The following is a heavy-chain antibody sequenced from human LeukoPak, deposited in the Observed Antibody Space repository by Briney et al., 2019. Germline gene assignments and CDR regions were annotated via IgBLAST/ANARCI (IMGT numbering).Heavy chain of an antibody. V-gene: IGHV3-7*01. CDR3: ARVPYSGGFDP. CDR1: GFTFSSFW. Sequence: GGSLRLSCAASGFTFSSFWMGWVRQAPGKGLEWVANIKQDGSEKYYVDSVKGRFTISRDNAKNSLYLQMNSLRAEDTAVYYCARVPYSGGFDPWGQGTLVTVSS. CDR2: IKQDGSEK. J-gene: IGHJ5*02. D-gene: IGHD1-26*01.